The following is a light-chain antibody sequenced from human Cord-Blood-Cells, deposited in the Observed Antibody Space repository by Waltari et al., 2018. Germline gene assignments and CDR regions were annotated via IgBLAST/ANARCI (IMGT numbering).Light chain of an antibody. V-gene: IGLV2-23*02. Sequence: QSALTQPASVSGSPGQSITIPCTGTSSDVGSYNLVSWYQQHPGKAPKRMIYEVSKRPSGVSNRFSGSKSGNTASLTISGLQAEDEADYYCCSYAGSSTVFGGGTKLTVL. J-gene: IGLJ2*01. CDR1: SSDVGSYNL. CDR3: CSYAGSSTV. CDR2: EVS.